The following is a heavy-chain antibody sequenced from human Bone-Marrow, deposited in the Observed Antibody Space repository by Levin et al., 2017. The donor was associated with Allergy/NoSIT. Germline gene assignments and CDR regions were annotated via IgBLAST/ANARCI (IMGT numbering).Heavy chain of an antibody. D-gene: IGHD7-27*01. Sequence: GASVKVSCAASGFTFSSYAMSWVRQAPGKGLEWVSAISGSGGSTYYADSVKGRFTISRDNSKNTLYLQMNSLRAEDTAVYYCAKVYWGFGDYFDYWGQGTLVTVSS. CDR3: AKVYWGFGDYFDY. J-gene: IGHJ4*02. CDR2: ISGSGGST. CDR1: GFTFSSYA. V-gene: IGHV3-23*01.